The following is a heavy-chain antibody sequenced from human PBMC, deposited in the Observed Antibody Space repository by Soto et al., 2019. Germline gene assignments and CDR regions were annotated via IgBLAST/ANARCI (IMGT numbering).Heavy chain of an antibody. CDR1: GGTYSNYA. Sequence: QLVQSGAEVKKPGSSVKVSCKTSGGTYSNYAISWVRQAPGQGLEWMGGIIPFFGTPNYAQNFQGRVTITADKSTSTAYMELSSPRPDDTAVYYCAKDNGGYYSHFDSWGQGTLVTVSS. V-gene: IGHV1-69*06. J-gene: IGHJ4*02. CDR3: AKDNGGYYSHFDS. D-gene: IGHD3-3*01. CDR2: IIPFFGTP.